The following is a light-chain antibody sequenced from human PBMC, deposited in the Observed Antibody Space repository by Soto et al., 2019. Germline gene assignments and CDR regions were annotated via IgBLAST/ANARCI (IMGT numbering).Light chain of an antibody. CDR2: GAS. Sequence: DIQMTQSPSPLSASVGDRVTITCRASQTISTYLNWYQQKPGKAPKLLIYGASSLQSGVPSRFSGTGPGTDFTLTITCLPPADFGTSYCQQRFRTPRTVRQWTKVDI. V-gene: IGKV1-39*01. CDR3: QQRFRTPRT. J-gene: IGKJ1*01. CDR1: QTISTY.